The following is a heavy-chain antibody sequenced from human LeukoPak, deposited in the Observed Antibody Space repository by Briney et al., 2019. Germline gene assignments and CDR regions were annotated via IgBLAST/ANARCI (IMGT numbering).Heavy chain of an antibody. CDR3: AKDDRIAARRGPLDY. CDR2: ISYDGSNK. D-gene: IGHD6-6*01. Sequence: GRSLRLSCAASGFTFSSYGMHWVRQAPGKGLEWVAVISYDGSNKYYADSVKGRFTISRDNSKNTLCLQMNSLRAEDTAVYYCAKDDRIAARRGPLDYWGQGTLVTVSS. J-gene: IGHJ4*02. V-gene: IGHV3-30*18. CDR1: GFTFSSYG.